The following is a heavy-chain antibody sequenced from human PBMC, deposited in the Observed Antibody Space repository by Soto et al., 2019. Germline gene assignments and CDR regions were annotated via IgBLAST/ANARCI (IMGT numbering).Heavy chain of an antibody. CDR1: GGSFSGYY. V-gene: IGHV4-34*01. D-gene: IGHD2-15*01. CDR2: INHSGST. J-gene: IGHJ4*02. Sequence: SETLSLTCAVYGGSFSGYYWSWIRQPPGKGLEWIGEINHSGSTNYNPSLKSRVTISVDTSKNQFSLKLSSVTAADTAVYYCARGRYCSGGSCYLNFDYWGQGTLVTVSS. CDR3: ARGRYCSGGSCYLNFDY.